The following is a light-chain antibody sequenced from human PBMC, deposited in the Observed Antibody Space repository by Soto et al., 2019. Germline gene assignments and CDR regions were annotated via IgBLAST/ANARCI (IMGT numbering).Light chain of an antibody. V-gene: IGKV3-15*01. J-gene: IGKJ1*01. CDR1: QSVSSN. Sequence: EIVMTQSPATLSVSPGERATLSCRASQSVSSNLAWYQQKPGQAPRLLIYGASTRATGIPARFSGSGSGTDFTLTISSLEPEDFAVYYCQQYKNWPPTWTFGQGTKVDIK. CDR3: QQYKNWPPTWT. CDR2: GAS.